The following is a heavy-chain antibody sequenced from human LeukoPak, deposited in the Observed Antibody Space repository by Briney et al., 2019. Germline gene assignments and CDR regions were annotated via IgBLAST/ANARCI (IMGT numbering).Heavy chain of an antibody. CDR1: GYTFTSYG. V-gene: IGHV1-18*01. D-gene: IGHD2-2*02. CDR3: AREGADCSSTSCYTRLFDY. CDR2: ISAYNGNT. Sequence: ASVKVSCKASGYTFTSYGIGWVRQAPGQGLEWMGWISAYNGNTNYAQKLQGRVTMTTDTSTSTAYMELRSLRSDDTAVYYCAREGADCSSTSCYTRLFDYWGQGTLVTVSS. J-gene: IGHJ4*02.